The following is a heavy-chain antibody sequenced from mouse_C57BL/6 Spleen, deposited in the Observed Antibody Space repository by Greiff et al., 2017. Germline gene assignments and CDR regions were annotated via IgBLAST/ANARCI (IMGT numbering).Heavy chain of an antibody. V-gene: IGHV1-64*01. CDR2: IHPNNGST. CDR1: GYTFTSYC. J-gene: IGHJ1*03. CDR3: ARGNLYWYYGV. Sequence: QVQLQQPGAELVKPGASVKMSCKASGYTFTSYCMNWVKQRPGKGLEWIGMIHPNNGSTNYNEKFKSKATLTVDKSSSTAYIQLSSLTSEDSAVYYCARGNLYWYYGVWGTVATVTVSS.